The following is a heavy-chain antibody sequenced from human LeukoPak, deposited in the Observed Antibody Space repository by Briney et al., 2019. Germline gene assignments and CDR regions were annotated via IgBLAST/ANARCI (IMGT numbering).Heavy chain of an antibody. Sequence: GGSLRLSCAASGFTFTSYSMKWVRQAPGKGLEWVSTISGGGGSTYYADSVKGRFTISRDNSKNTLYLQVNSLRAEDTAVYYCAKGGKWDVTPFDYWGQGTLVTVSS. D-gene: IGHD1-26*01. V-gene: IGHV3-23*01. CDR3: AKGGKWDVTPFDY. CDR2: ISGGGGST. J-gene: IGHJ4*02. CDR1: GFTFTSYS.